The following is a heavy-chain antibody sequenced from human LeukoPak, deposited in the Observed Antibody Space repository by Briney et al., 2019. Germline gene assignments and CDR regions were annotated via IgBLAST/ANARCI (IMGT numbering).Heavy chain of an antibody. V-gene: IGHV1-69*05. CDR1: GGTFSSYA. CDR2: IIPIFGTA. J-gene: IGHJ3*02. Sequence: SVKVSCKASGGTFSSYAISWVRQAPGQGLEWMGRIIPIFGTANYAQKFQGRVTITTDESTSTAYMELSSLRSEDTAVYYCAILGGVIVGGAFDIWGQGTMVTVPS. CDR3: AILGGVIVGGAFDI. D-gene: IGHD3-16*02.